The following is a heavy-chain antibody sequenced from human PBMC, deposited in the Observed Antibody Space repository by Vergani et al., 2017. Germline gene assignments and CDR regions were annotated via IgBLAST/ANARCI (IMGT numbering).Heavy chain of an antibody. CDR3: AKDGYYGSGSYNYFDY. D-gene: IGHD3-10*01. V-gene: IGHV3-23*01. J-gene: IGHJ4*02. CDR2: ISGSGGST. Sequence: EVQLLESGGGLVQPGGSLRLSCAASGFPFSSYAMSWVRQAPGKGLEWVSAISGSGGSTYYADSVKGRFTISRDNSKNTLYLQMNSLRAEDTAVYYCAKDGYYGSGSYNYFDYWGQGTLVTVSS. CDR1: GFPFSSYA.